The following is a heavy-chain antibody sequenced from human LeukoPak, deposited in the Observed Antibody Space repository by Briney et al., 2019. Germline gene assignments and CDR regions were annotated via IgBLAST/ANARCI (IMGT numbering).Heavy chain of an antibody. V-gene: IGHV3-74*01. D-gene: IGHD2-2*01. CDR2: MNSDGSSI. CDR1: GFTFGRYW. CDR3: ARVAGGCSTTNCLFDY. Sequence: GGSLRLSCAASGFTFGRYWMHWVRQASGKGLEWVLRMNSDGSSISYADSVKGRFTISRDNAKNTLYLQMNSLRVEDTAVYYCARVAGGCSTTNCLFDYWGQGTLVTVSS. J-gene: IGHJ4*02.